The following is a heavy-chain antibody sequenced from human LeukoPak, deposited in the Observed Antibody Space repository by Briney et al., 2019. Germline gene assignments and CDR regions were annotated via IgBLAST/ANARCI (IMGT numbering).Heavy chain of an antibody. CDR2: IYYSGST. J-gene: IGHJ4*02. Sequence: SETLSLTCTVSGGSISSSSYYWGWIRQPPGKGLEWIGSIYYSGSTYYNPSLKSRVTISVDTSKNQFSLKLSSVTAADTAVYYCARARSSGWYRPPFDYWGQGTLVTVSS. CDR3: ARARSSGWYRPPFDY. CDR1: GGSISSSSYY. D-gene: IGHD6-19*01. V-gene: IGHV4-39*01.